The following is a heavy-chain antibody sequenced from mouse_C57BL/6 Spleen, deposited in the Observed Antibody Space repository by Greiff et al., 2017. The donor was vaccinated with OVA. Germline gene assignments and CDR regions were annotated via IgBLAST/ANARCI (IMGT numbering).Heavy chain of an antibody. V-gene: IGHV14-4*01. CDR1: GFNIKDDY. CDR3: TAPGVATDY. D-gene: IGHD1-1*01. Sequence: VQLQQSGAELVRPGASVKLSCTASGFNIKDDYMHWVKQRPEQGLEWIGWIDPENGDTEYASKFQGKATITADTSSNTAYMQLSSLTSEDTAVYYCTAPGVATDYWGQGTTLTVSA. J-gene: IGHJ2*01. CDR2: IDPENGDT.